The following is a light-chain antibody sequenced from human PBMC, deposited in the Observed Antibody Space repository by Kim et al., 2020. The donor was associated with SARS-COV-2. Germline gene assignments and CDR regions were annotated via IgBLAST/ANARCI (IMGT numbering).Light chain of an antibody. V-gene: IGKV1-39*01. CDR2: AAS. J-gene: IGKJ4*01. CDR3: QQSYSSPVT. CDR1: RSISTY. Sequence: ASVGDRVTITCRASRSISTYLNWYQQKSGKAPKLLIFAASSLQSGVPTGFSGSGSWTDFTLTISSLHPEDFATYFCQQSYSSPVTFGGGTKVEIK.